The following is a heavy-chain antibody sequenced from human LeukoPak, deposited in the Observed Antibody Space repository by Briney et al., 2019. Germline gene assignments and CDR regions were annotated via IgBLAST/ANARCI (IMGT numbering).Heavy chain of an antibody. V-gene: IGHV4-39*01. CDR1: GGSISSSSYY. CDR2: VYYSGST. D-gene: IGHD6-19*01. Sequence: RPSETLSLTCTVSGGSISSSSYYWGGIRQPPGKGLEWIGSVYYSGSTYYNPSLKSRVTISVDTSKNQFSLKLSSVTAADTAVYYCATLYTVAGTKLRGYYFDYWGQGTLVTVSS. J-gene: IGHJ4*02. CDR3: ATLYTVAGTKLRGYYFDY.